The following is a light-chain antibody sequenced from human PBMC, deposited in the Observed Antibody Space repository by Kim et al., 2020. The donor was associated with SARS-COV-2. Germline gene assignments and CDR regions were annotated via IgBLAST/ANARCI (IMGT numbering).Light chain of an antibody. CDR2: GAS. V-gene: IGKV3-20*01. Sequence: PGERSTLSCRASQSVSGVYLAWYQQKSGQAPRLLFYGASSRATGIPDRFSGSGSGTDFTLTISRLEPDDFAVYYCQQYGRSPLTFGGGTKVDIK. J-gene: IGKJ4*01. CDR1: QSVSGVY. CDR3: QQYGRSPLT.